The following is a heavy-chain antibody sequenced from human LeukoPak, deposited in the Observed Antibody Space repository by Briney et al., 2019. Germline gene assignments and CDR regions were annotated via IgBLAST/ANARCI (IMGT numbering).Heavy chain of an antibody. J-gene: IGHJ4*02. V-gene: IGHV3-33*01. CDR2: IWSDGSNK. CDR1: GXTFSSYG. Sequence: GRSLRLSCAASGXTFSSYGMHWVRQTPGKGLEWVAIIWSDGSNKYYADSVKGRFTISRDNSKNTLYLQMNSLRAEDTAVYYCARGSGSFSGGFDYWGQGTLVTVSS. D-gene: IGHD1-26*01. CDR3: ARGSGSFSGGFDY.